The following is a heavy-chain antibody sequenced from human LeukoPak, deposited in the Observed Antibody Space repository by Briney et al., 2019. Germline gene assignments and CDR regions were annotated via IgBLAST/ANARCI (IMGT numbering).Heavy chain of an antibody. D-gene: IGHD2-15*01. J-gene: IGHJ4*02. Sequence: GGSLRLSCAASGFIFSDYAMSWVRQAPGKGLEWIPVISGSGGSTYYADSVKGRSTISRDNSKNTLYLQMRNLRAEDTAVYYCAKENVVVAAAVPDYWSQGTLVTVSS. V-gene: IGHV3-23*01. CDR3: AKENVVVAAAVPDY. CDR2: ISGSGGST. CDR1: GFIFSDYA.